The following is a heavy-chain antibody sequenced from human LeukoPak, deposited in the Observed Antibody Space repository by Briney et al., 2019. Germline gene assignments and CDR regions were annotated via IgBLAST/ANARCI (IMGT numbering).Heavy chain of an antibody. J-gene: IGHJ4*02. V-gene: IGHV4-34*01. CDR3: ARGPD. CDR2: INHSGST. Sequence: PSETLSLTCAVYGGSFSAYYRSWIRQPPGKGLEWIGEINHSGSTNYNPSLKSRVTISVDTSKNQFSLKLSSVTAADTAVYYCARGPDWGQGTLVTVSS. CDR1: GGSFSAYY.